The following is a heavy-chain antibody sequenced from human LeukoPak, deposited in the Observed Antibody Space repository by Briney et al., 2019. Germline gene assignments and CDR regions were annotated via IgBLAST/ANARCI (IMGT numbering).Heavy chain of an antibody. CDR2: ISYDGSNK. CDR3: ARGPLYYDFWSGYYLYYYCYYMDV. J-gene: IGHJ6*03. D-gene: IGHD3-3*01. Sequence: GGSLRLSCAASGFTFSSYGMHWVRQAPGKGLEWVAVISYDGSNKYYADSVKGRFTISRDNSKNTLYLQMNSLRAEDTAVYYCARGPLYYDFWSGYYLYYYCYYMDVWGKGTTVTVSS. V-gene: IGHV3-30*03. CDR1: GFTFSSYG.